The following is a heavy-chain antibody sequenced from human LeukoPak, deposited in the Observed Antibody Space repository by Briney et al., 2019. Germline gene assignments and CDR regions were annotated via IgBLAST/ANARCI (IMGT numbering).Heavy chain of an antibody. V-gene: IGHV4-38-2*02. CDR1: GYSISGAYY. CDR3: AKSNGYGLVDI. J-gene: IGHJ3*02. CDR2: IHYSGST. Sequence: SETLSLTCTVSGYSISGAYYWGWVRQPPGKGLEWIGTIHYSGSTSYNPSLESRVTISVDPSKNQFSLKVTSVTAADTAVYFCAKSNGYGLVDIWGQGTMVTVSS. D-gene: IGHD3-10*01.